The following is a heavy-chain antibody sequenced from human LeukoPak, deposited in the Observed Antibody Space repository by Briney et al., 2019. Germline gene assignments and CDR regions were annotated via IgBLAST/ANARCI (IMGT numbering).Heavy chain of an antibody. V-gene: IGHV4-34*01. CDR1: GGSFSGYY. D-gene: IGHD3-3*01. CDR2: INHSGST. J-gene: IGHJ4*02. CDR3: ARCLYDFWSGYPFDY. Sequence: PSETLSLTCAVYGGSFSGYYWSWIRQPPGKGLEWIGEINHSGSTNYNPSLKSRVTISVDTSKNQFSLKLSSVTVADTAVYYCARCLYDFWSGYPFDYWGQGTLVTVSS.